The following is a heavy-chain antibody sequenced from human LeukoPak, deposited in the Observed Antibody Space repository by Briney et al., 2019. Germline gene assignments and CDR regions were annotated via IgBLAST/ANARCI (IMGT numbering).Heavy chain of an antibody. J-gene: IGHJ4*02. D-gene: IGHD2-21*02. CDR3: AREELNCGGDCFQH. CDR1: GFTFSSFE. CDR2: ISTSGSDI. Sequence: GGSLRLSCAASGFTFSSFEMNWVRQAPGKGLEWVSYISTSGSDIYYADSVKGRFTSSRDNAQNSLYLQMNSLRVEDTAVYYCAREELNCGGDCFQHWGQGTLVTVSS. V-gene: IGHV3-48*03.